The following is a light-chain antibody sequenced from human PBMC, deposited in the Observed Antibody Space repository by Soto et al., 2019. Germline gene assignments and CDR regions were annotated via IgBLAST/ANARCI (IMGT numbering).Light chain of an antibody. V-gene: IGKV3-15*01. CDR1: QSVNAN. CDR2: GAS. Sequence: EVVMTQSPATLSVSPGERATLSCRASQSVNANLAWYQQMPGQAPRLLIHGASNRATGIPARFSGSGFGTEFILTIRRLQSEDVAVYYCQQYNTWLWTFGLGTKVEI. CDR3: QQYNTWLWT. J-gene: IGKJ1*01.